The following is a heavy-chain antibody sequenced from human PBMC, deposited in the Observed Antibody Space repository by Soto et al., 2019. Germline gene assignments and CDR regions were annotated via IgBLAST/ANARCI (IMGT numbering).Heavy chain of an antibody. CDR3: APGWDMATVWAD. CDR1: GFTFGSYA. Sequence: EVQLLESGAGLVKPGGSLRLSCVASGFTFGSYAMSWVRQAPGPGLDWVSTISGGDTTQYAESVKGRFTIPRDKAKNTLYLQMNTLSVEDTAVYYCAPGWDMATVWADWGQGTVVSVSS. V-gene: IGHV3-23*01. D-gene: IGHD3-16*01. CDR2: ISGGDTT. J-gene: IGHJ4*02.